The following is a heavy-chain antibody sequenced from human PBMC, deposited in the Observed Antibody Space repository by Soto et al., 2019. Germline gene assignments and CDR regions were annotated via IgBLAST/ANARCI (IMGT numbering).Heavy chain of an antibody. J-gene: IGHJ4*02. CDR2: IYYSGST. D-gene: IGHD6-19*01. CDR3: ARVGDSSGWYRYFDY. CDR1: GGSISSYY. Sequence: SETLSLTCAVSGGSISSYYGGWMRQPPGKGLEWIGYIYYSGSTNYNPSLKSRVTISVDTSKNLFSLKLSSVTAADTDVYYCARVGDSSGWYRYFDYWGQGTLVTVSS. V-gene: IGHV4-59*01.